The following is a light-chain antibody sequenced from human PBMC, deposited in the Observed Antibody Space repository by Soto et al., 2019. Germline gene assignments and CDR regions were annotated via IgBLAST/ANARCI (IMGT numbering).Light chain of an antibody. CDR1: SSDVGSYNL. V-gene: IGLV2-23*01. CDR2: EGT. Sequence: QSALTQSASVSGSPGQSITISCTGTSSDVGSYNLVSWYQQHPGKAPKLMIYEGTKRPSGVSNRLSGSKSGNTASLTISGLQAEDEADYHCCSYAGSSTYVFGTGTKVTVL. J-gene: IGLJ1*01. CDR3: CSYAGSSTYV.